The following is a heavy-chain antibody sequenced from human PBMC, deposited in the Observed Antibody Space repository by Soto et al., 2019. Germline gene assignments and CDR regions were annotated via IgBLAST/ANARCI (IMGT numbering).Heavy chain of an antibody. CDR2: IYHSGST. D-gene: IGHD2-21*02. CDR3: ARQYGGDAEHFDY. V-gene: IGHV4-30-2*01. J-gene: IGHJ4*02. Sequence: QLQLQESGSGLVKPSQTLSLTCAVSGGSISSGGYSWSWIRQPPGKGLEWIGYIYHSGSTYYNPSLKSRVTISVASSKNQFSLKLSSVTAADTAVYYCARQYGGDAEHFDYWGQGTLVTVSS. CDR1: GGSISSGGYS.